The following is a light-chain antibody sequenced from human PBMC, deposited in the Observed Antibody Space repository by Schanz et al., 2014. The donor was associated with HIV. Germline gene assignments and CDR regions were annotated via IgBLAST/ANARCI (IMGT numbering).Light chain of an antibody. J-gene: IGLJ1*01. CDR1: SSDVGRYSL. Sequence: QSALTQPASVSGSPGQSITISCTGSSSDVGRYSLVSWYQQYPGKAPKLMIYESTKPPSGVSNRFSGSKSGHTASLTISGLQAEDEADYYCSSYTSSTTYVFGTGTKLTVL. CDR2: EST. V-gene: IGLV2-14*02. CDR3: SSYTSSTTYV.